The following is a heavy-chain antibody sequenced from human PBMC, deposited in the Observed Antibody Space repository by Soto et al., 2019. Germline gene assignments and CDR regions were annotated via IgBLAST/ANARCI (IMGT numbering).Heavy chain of an antibody. CDR2: ISSGSKTI. Sequence: GGSLRLSCVASGFTFSSYSVNWVRQAPGKGLEWVSYISSGSKTIYYADSVKGRFTVSRDNAKNSQFLQMNSLRDEDTAVYYCAREGILGARSFDYWGQGTLVTVSS. D-gene: IGHD1-26*01. J-gene: IGHJ4*02. CDR3: AREGILGARSFDY. CDR1: GFTFSSYS. V-gene: IGHV3-48*02.